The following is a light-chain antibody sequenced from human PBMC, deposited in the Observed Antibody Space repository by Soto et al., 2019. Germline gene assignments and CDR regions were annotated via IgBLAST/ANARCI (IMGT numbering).Light chain of an antibody. CDR1: QSVSSY. CDR3: QQRSNWPPIT. CDR2: DAS. V-gene: IGKV3-11*01. J-gene: IGKJ5*01. Sequence: EIVMTQSPATLSVSTGERATLSCRASQSVSSYLAWYQQKPGQAPRLLIYDASNRATGIPARFSGSGSGTDFTLTISSLEPEDFAVYYCQQRSNWPPITFGQVTRLEI.